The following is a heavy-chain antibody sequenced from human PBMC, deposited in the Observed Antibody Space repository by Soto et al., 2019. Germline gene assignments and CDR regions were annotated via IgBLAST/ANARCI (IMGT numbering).Heavy chain of an antibody. Sequence: GGSLRLSCAASGFTFSSYAMSWVRQAPGKGLEWVSAISGSGGSTYYADSVKGRFTISRDNSKNTLYLQMNSLRAEDTAVYYCAKSGSGYSSGWYEFDYWGQGTLVTVSS. CDR3: AKSGSGYSSGWYEFDY. V-gene: IGHV3-23*01. CDR2: ISGSGGST. D-gene: IGHD6-19*01. J-gene: IGHJ4*02. CDR1: GFTFSSYA.